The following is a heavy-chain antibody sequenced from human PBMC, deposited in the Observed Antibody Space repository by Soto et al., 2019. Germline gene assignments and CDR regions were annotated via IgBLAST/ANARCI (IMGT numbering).Heavy chain of an antibody. CDR2: IYYSGST. V-gene: IGHV4-59*01. J-gene: IGHJ4*02. CDR3: ARAFGSTMPSLF. Sequence: SETLSLTCTVSGGYISGYYLTWIRQPPGKGLEWIGYIYYSGSTNYNPSVKSRVTMLIDTSKNQFSLKLSSVTAADTAVYYCARAFGSTMPSLFWGQGTLVTVSS. CDR1: GGYISGYY. D-gene: IGHD2-2*01.